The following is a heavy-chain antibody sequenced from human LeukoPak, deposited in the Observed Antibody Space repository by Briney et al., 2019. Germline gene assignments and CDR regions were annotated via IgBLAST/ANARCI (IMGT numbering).Heavy chain of an antibody. V-gene: IGHV1-69*05. CDR2: SIPIFGTA. J-gene: IGHJ5*02. D-gene: IGHD5-12*01. Sequence: ASVKVSCKASGGTFSSYAISWVRQAPGQGLEWMGRSIPIFGTANYAQKFQGRVTITTDESTSTAYMELSILRSEDTAVYYCALDIVATIGQYNWFDPWGQGTLVTVSS. CDR1: GGTFSSYA. CDR3: ALDIVATIGQYNWFDP.